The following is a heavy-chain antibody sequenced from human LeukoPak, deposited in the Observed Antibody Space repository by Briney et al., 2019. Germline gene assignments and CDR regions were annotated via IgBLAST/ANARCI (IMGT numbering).Heavy chain of an antibody. J-gene: IGHJ4*02. Sequence: ASVTVSFKASGYTFTGYYMHWVRQAPGQGLEWMGWINPNSGGTNYAQKFQGWVTMTRDTSISTAYMELSRLRSDDTAVYYCARGIVGATGNYFDYWGQGTLVTVSS. V-gene: IGHV1-2*04. CDR3: ARGIVGATGNYFDY. CDR1: GYTFTGYY. CDR2: INPNSGGT. D-gene: IGHD1-26*01.